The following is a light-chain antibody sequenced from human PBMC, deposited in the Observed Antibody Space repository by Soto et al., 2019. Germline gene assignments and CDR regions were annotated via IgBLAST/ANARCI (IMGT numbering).Light chain of an antibody. CDR3: QQRSNWPPLT. CDR2: DAS. Sequence: EIVLTQSPATLSLSPGERATLSCRASQSISSFLGWYQQKPGQAPRLLIYDASTRATGIPARFSGSGSGTDFTLTISSLEPEDSAIYYCQQRSNWPPLTFGGGTK. CDR1: QSISSF. V-gene: IGKV3-11*01. J-gene: IGKJ4*01.